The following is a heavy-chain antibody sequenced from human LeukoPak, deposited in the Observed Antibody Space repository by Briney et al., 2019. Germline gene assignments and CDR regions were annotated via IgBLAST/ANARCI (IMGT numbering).Heavy chain of an antibody. CDR2: LYSGNT. CDR1: GGSVSSTSFY. CDR3: ATFRDSGSGAVS. Sequence: ETLPLTCTVSGGSVSSTSFYWGWIRQSPGKGLEWIGSLYSGNTYYNPSLRSRVTIFADTSKNQLSLDVTSVTAADTAVYYCATFRDSGSGAVSWGQGTLLTVSS. J-gene: IGHJ5*02. V-gene: IGHV4-39*01. D-gene: IGHD3-10*01.